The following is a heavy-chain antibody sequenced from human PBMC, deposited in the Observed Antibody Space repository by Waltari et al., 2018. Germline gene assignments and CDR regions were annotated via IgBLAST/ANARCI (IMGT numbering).Heavy chain of an antibody. J-gene: IGHJ3*02. D-gene: IGHD3-16*01. CDR2: IDSGGST. CDR1: GFTFSSYA. Sequence: EVQLLESGGGLVQPGGSLRLSCAASGFTFSSYAMSWVRQAPGKGLEWVSVIDSGGSTYYADSVKGRFTISRDNSKNTLYLQMNSLGAEDTAVYYCAKAHSTGGAFDIWGQGTMVTVSS. CDR3: AKAHSTGGAFDI. V-gene: IGHV3-23*03.